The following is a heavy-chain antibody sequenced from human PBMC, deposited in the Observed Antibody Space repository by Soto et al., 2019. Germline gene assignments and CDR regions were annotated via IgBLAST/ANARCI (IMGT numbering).Heavy chain of an antibody. CDR1: GGSFRGYY. CDR3: ARLWSSNEGSS. CDR2: INHSGGT. Sequence: QVRLQQWGAGLLKPSETLALTCAVHGGSFRGYYWSRIRQPPGKGLEWIGEINHSGGTNYNPSLKSRVSISVDASKHQFSLQLSSVTAADTAVYYCARLWSSNEGSSWGQGTLVAVSS. V-gene: IGHV4-34*01. D-gene: IGHD2-21*01. J-gene: IGHJ4*02.